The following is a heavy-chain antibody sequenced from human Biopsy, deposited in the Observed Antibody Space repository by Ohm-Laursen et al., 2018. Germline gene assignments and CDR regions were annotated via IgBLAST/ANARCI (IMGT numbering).Heavy chain of an antibody. V-gene: IGHV4-61*01. CDR2: IYDRGSTA. CDR1: GDSVSSGSFY. D-gene: IGHD6-19*01. J-gene: IGHJ4*02. CDR3: ARGMRSSGWPYFDS. Sequence: PGTLFLTCTVSGDSVSSGSFYWTWIRQPPGQGLEYIGYIYDRGSTANYNPSLESRVTMSVDMPKNQFSLKLSSVTAADTAIYYCARGMRSSGWPYFDSWGQGTLVTVSS.